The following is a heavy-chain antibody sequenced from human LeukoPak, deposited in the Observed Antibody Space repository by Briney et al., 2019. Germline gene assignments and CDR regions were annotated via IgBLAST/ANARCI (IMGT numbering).Heavy chain of an antibody. Sequence: GGSLRLSCEASGFTFSSYWMHWVRQGPGKGLVWVSRINSDGSSTSYADSVKGRFTISRDNAKNTLYLQMNSLRAEDTAVYYCARGTSDYTFDYWGQGTLVTVSS. CDR1: GFTFSSYW. CDR3: ARGTSDYTFDY. D-gene: IGHD4-11*01. CDR2: INSDGSST. V-gene: IGHV3-74*01. J-gene: IGHJ4*02.